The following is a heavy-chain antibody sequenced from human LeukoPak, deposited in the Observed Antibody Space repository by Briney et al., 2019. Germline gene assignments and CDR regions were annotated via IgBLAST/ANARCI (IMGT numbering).Heavy chain of an antibody. V-gene: IGHV3-23*01. J-gene: IGHJ4*02. D-gene: IGHD2-2*01. CDR3: VGGYQLLLFDD. CDR2: I. CDR1: GFTFGDYA. Sequence: GGSLRLSCAASGFTFGDYAMSWVRQAPGKGLEWVSAIDSVKGRFTISRDNSKNTLYLQMKSLRAGDTALYYCVGGYQLLLFDDWGQGPLVTVSS.